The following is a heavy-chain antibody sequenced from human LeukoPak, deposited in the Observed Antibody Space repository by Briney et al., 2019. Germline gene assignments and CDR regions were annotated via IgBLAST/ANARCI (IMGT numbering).Heavy chain of an antibody. CDR1: GYTFTSYA. CDR2: INTNTGNP. D-gene: IGHD6-19*01. CDR3: ARDFKKYSSGWYFQNDAFDI. J-gene: IGHJ3*02. V-gene: IGHV7-4-1*02. Sequence: EALVKVSCKVSGYTFTSYAMNWVRQAPGQGLEWMGWINTNTGNPTYAQGFTGRFVFSLDTSVSTAYLQISSLKAEDTAVYYCARDFKKYSSGWYFQNDAFDIWGQGTMVTVSS.